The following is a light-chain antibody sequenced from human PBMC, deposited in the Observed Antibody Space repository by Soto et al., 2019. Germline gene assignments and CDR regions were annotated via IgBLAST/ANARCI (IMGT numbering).Light chain of an antibody. CDR2: DAS. J-gene: IGKJ5*01. CDR3: HQRQYWPPIT. Sequence: ENMLTQSPRTLSLSPGERSTLSCTTSLSVSVYLDWYQQKPGQAPRLLISDASNRATGIPARFSGSGSGTDFTLTISSLEPEDFAVYYCHQRQYWPPITFGQGTRLEI. V-gene: IGKV3-11*01. CDR1: LSVSVY.